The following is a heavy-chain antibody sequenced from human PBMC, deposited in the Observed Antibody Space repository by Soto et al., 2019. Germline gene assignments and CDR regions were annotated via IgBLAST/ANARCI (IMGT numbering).Heavy chain of an antibody. Sequence: SETLCLTCIVSLVATSSAGYSCSCIRQSTEKGLPWLGDTGHLATTYCHPSFKGRISFSIDRTRNQFSLSLSSMTDADKAVYYCARGGGYDSFDFWGQGIQVTVSS. J-gene: IGHJ4*02. CDR3: ARGGGYDSFDF. V-gene: IGHV4-30-2*06. CDR2: TGHLATT. CDR1: LVATSSAGYS. D-gene: IGHD2-15*01.